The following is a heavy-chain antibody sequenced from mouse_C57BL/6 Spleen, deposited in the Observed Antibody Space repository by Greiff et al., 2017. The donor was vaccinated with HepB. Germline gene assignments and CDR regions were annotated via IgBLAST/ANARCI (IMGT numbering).Heavy chain of an antibody. CDR3: ARAGSTMVTGAWVAY. D-gene: IGHD2-2*01. CDR1: GYTFTDYN. J-gene: IGHJ3*01. V-gene: IGHV1-22*01. Sequence: EVQLQQSGPELVKPGASVKMSCKASGYTFTDYNMHWVKQSHGKSLEWIGYINPNNGGTSYNQKFKGKATLTVNKSSSTAYMELRSLTSEDSAVYYCARAGSTMVTGAWVAYWGQGTLVTVSA. CDR2: INPNNGGT.